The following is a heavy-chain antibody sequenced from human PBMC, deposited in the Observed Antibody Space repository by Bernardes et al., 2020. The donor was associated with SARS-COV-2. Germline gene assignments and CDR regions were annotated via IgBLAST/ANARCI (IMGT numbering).Heavy chain of an antibody. V-gene: IGHV1-18*01. Sequence: AAGKVSCKASGYTFTSYGISWVRRAPGQGLEWMGWISADNVNTNYAQKFQGRVTMTTDTSTSTAYMELRSLRSDDTAVYYCATVVAYSYGGGWFDPWGQGTLVTVSS. D-gene: IGHD5-18*01. J-gene: IGHJ5*02. CDR1: GYTFTSYG. CDR2: ISADNVNT. CDR3: ATVVAYSYGGGWFDP.